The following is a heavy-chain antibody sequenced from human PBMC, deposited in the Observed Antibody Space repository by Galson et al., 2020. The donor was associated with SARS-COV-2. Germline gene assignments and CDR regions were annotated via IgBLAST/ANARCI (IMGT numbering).Heavy chain of an antibody. Sequence: NSGGSLRLSCAASGITFSSYSINWVRQPPATGLEWVSSISSSSSYIYYADSVKSRFIISRDNAKNSLYLQMNSLRAEDSAVYDCARYPGYWGQGTLVSVFS. V-gene: IGHV3-21*01. CDR2: ISSSSSYI. J-gene: IGHJ4*02. CDR3: ARYPGY. CDR1: GITFSSYS.